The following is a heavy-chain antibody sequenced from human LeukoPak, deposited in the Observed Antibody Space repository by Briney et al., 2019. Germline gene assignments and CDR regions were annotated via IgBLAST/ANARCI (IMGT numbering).Heavy chain of an antibody. D-gene: IGHD2-2*01. J-gene: IGHJ4*02. V-gene: IGHV4-39*01. CDR3: ARVIKYQLLFYFDY. CDR1: GGSISSSSYY. CDR2: IYYSGST. Sequence: SETLSLTCTVSGGSISSSSYYWGWIRQPPGKGLEWIGSIYYSGSTYYNPSLKSRVTISVDTSKNQFSLKLSSVTAADTAVYYCARVIKYQLLFYFDYWGQGTLVTVSS.